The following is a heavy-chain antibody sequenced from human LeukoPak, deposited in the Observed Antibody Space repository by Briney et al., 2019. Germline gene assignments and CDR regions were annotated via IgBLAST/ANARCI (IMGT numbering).Heavy chain of an antibody. Sequence: SETLSLTCTVSGGSISSSGYYWGWIRQPPGKGLEWIASIHYSGSTYYNPSLKSRVTISVDTSKNQLSLKLSSLAAADTAVYYCARHEYSGSYYGLSWFDPWGQGTPVTVSS. CDR3: ARHEYSGSYYGLSWFDP. CDR2: IHYSGST. CDR1: GGSISSSGYY. J-gene: IGHJ5*02. V-gene: IGHV4-39*01. D-gene: IGHD1-26*01.